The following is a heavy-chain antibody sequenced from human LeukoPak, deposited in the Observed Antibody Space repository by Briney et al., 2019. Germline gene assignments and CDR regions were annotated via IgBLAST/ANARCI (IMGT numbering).Heavy chain of an antibody. J-gene: IGHJ4*02. V-gene: IGHV3-48*03. CDR2: ISSSGDTI. Sequence: GGSLRLSCAASGFTFSSYEMNWVRQAPGKGLEWVSYISSSGDTIHYADSVKGRFTISRDNAKNSLYLQMNSLRAEDTAVYYCARGLSGYASSLGYWGQGTLVTVSA. D-gene: IGHD6-6*01. CDR1: GFTFSSYE. CDR3: ARGLSGYASSLGY.